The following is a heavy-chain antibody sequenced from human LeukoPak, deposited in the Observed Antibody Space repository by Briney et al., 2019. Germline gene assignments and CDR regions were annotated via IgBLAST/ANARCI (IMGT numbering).Heavy chain of an antibody. CDR1: GFTFSSYG. CDR3: ARAQPHRIDY. J-gene: IGHJ4*02. V-gene: IGHV3-30*03. Sequence: GRSLRLSCAASGFTFSSYGMHWVRQAPGKGLEWVAVISYDGSNKYYADSVKGRFTISRDNSKNTLYLQMNSLRAEDTAVYFCARAQPHRIDYWGQGTLVTVSS. CDR2: ISYDGSNK. D-gene: IGHD5-18*01.